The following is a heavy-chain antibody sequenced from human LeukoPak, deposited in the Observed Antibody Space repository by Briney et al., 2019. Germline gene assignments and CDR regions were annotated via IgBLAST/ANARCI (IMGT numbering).Heavy chain of an antibody. CDR3: ARDYYCSSTSCYDPYYFDY. Sequence: SETLSLTCTVSGGSISSYYWSWIRQSAGKGLEWIGRIYTSGSTNYNPSLKSRVTMSVDTSKNQFSLKLSSVTAADTAVYYCARDYYCSSTSCYDPYYFDYWGQGTLVTVSS. CDR2: IYTSGST. CDR1: GGSISSYY. J-gene: IGHJ4*02. D-gene: IGHD2-2*01. V-gene: IGHV4-4*07.